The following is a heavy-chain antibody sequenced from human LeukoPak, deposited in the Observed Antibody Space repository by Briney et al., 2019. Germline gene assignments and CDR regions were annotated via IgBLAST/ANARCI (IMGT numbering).Heavy chain of an antibody. CDR2: MDYSGST. V-gene: IGHV4-61*01. J-gene: IGHJ6*02. Sequence: SETLSLTCTVSGGSVISGSYYWSWIRQPPGKGLEWIGNMDYSGSTNYNPSLKSRVTISVDTSKNQFSLKLSSVTAADTAVYYCARETITTVRGVITSYYYYGMDVWGQGTTVTVSS. D-gene: IGHD3-10*01. CDR1: GGSVISGSYY. CDR3: ARETITTVRGVITSYYYYGMDV.